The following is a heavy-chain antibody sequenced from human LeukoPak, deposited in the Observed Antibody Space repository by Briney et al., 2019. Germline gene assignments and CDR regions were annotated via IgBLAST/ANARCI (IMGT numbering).Heavy chain of an antibody. CDR3: AAISGSFDHLDY. CDR1: GFTFSSYA. CDR2: ICYSGGAT. J-gene: IGHJ4*02. Sequence: PGGTLRLSCAASGFTFSSYAMSWVRQAPGKGLEWVSGICYSGGATYYADPVRGRFTISRDNSKNSPHLQMNSMSVDTPADYYGAAISGSFDHLDYGAEETLVT. D-gene: IGHD1-26*01. V-gene: IGHV3-23*01.